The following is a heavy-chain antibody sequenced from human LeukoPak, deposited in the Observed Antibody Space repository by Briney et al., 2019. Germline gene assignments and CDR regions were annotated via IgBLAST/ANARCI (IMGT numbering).Heavy chain of an antibody. CDR3: AKDGYYYDSSGGADY. CDR1: GFTFSSYA. CDR2: ISGSGGST. D-gene: IGHD3-22*01. Sequence: GGSLRLSCAASGFTFSSYAMSWVRPAPGKGLEWVSAISGSGGSTYYADSVKGRFTISRDNSKNTLYLQMNSLRAEDTAVYYCAKDGYYYDSSGGADYWGQGTLVTVSS. J-gene: IGHJ4*02. V-gene: IGHV3-23*01.